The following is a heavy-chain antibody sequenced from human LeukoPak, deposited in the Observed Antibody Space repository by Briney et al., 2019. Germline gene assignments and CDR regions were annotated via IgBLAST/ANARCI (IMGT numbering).Heavy chain of an antibody. J-gene: IGHJ4*02. CDR3: ARDRIAVAGERYFAY. CDR1: GGSISSYY. Sequence: SETLSLTCTVSGGSISSYYWSWIRQPAGKGLEWIGRIYTSGSTNYNPSLKSRVTMSVDTSKNQFSLKLSSVTAAGTAVYYSARDRIAVAGERYFAYWGQGTLVTVSS. D-gene: IGHD6-19*01. CDR2: IYTSGST. V-gene: IGHV4-4*07.